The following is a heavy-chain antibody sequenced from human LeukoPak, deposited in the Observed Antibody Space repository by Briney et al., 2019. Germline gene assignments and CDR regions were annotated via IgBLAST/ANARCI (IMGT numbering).Heavy chain of an antibody. CDR1: GFTFSSYS. D-gene: IGHD1-26*01. J-gene: IGHJ4*03. Sequence: GGPLRLSCAASGFTFSSYSMNWVRQAPGKGLEWVSYISSSSSTIYYADSVKGRFTISRDNSKNTLYLQMNSLRAEDTAVYYCAKDAFQGAIVGATTGYFDYWGQGTTVTVSS. V-gene: IGHV3-48*01. CDR3: AKDAFQGAIVGATTGYFDY. CDR2: ISSSSSTI.